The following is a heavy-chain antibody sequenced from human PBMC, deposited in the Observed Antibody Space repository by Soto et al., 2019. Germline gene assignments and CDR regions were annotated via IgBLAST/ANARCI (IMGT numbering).Heavy chain of an antibody. Sequence: GGSLRLSCAASGFTFSSYSMNWVRQAPGKGLEWVSSISSSSSYIYYADSVKGRFTISRDNAKNSLYLQMNSLRAEDTAVYYCARDRGNYYYYGMDVWGQGTTVTVCS. V-gene: IGHV3-21*01. D-gene: IGHD3-10*01. CDR3: ARDRGNYYYYGMDV. J-gene: IGHJ6*02. CDR1: GFTFSSYS. CDR2: ISSSSSYI.